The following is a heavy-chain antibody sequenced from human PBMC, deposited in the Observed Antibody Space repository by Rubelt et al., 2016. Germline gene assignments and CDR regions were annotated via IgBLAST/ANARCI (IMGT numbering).Heavy chain of an antibody. Sequence: QVQLVQSGAEVKKPGASVKVSCEASGYTFTSYAMHWVRQAPGQRLEWMGWINAGNVNTKYSQKFQGRVTITRAPSASTAYMELSSLRSEDTAVYYCARAQRIRLLMVYAPTFDYWGQGTLVTVSS. CDR1: GYTFTSYA. CDR2: INAGNVNT. CDR3: ARAQRIRLLMVYAPTFDY. J-gene: IGHJ4*02. V-gene: IGHV1-3*01. D-gene: IGHD2-8*01.